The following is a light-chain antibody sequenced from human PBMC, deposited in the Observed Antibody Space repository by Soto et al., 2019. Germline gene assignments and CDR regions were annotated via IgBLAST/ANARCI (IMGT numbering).Light chain of an antibody. CDR3: CSYAGSYTLV. V-gene: IGLV2-11*01. J-gene: IGLJ1*01. CDR1: SSDVGGYNY. Sequence: QSALTQPRSVSGYPGQSVTISCTGTSSDVGGYNYVSWYQQHPGKAPKLMIYDVNKRPSGVPDHFSGSKSGNTASLTISGLQAEDEADYYCCSYAGSYTLVFGTGTKVTVL. CDR2: DVN.